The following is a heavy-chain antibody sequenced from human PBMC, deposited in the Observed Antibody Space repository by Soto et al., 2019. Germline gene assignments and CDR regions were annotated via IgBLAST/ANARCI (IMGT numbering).Heavy chain of an antibody. CDR2: ITGTGGNT. CDR3: ARIRGYWYGLDV. CDR1: GGPLSTYG. V-gene: IGHV3-23*01. J-gene: IGHJ6*02. Sequence: GVSLRVSCAASGGPLSTYGMTWVRQAPGKRLEWAPAITGTGGNTYCVDSVKGRFTSSRDNSKNMLYLQVNSLRVEDTAVYYCARIRGYWYGLDVWGQGTTVTVSS.